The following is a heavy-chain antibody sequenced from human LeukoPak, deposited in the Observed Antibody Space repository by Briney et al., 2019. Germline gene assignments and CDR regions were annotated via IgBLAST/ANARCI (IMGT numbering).Heavy chain of an antibody. CDR3: ARAVTSSPQTEYYFDY. Sequence: SVKVSCKASGGTFSSYAISWVRQAPGQGLEWMGGIITIFGTANYAQKFQGRVTITTDESTSTAYMELSSLRSEDTAVYYCARAVTSSPQTEYYFDYWGQGTLVTVSS. V-gene: IGHV1-69*05. CDR1: GGTFSSYA. J-gene: IGHJ4*02. D-gene: IGHD2-2*01. CDR2: IITIFGTA.